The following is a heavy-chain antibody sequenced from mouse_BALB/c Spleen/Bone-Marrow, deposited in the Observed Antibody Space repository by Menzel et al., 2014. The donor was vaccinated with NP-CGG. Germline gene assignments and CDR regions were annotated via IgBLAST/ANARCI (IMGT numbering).Heavy chain of an antibody. CDR3: ARDMGGLLFDS. J-gene: IGHJ2*01. V-gene: IGHV7-3*02. CDR2: IRNKAYGYTT. CDR1: GLTFTDYY. Sequence: EVQGVESGGGLVQPGGSLRLSCATSGLTFTDYYMNWVRQPPGKALEWLAFIRNKAYGYTTEYSASVKGRFTISRDNSQNILYLQMNTLRAEDSATYYCARDMGGLLFDSWGQGTTLSVSS. D-gene: IGHD1-1*01.